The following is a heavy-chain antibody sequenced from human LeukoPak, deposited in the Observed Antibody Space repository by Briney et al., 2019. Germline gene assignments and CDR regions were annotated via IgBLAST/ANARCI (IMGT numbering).Heavy chain of an antibody. D-gene: IGHD2-2*01. CDR2: IYPGDSDT. V-gene: IGHV5-51*01. J-gene: IGHJ5*02. CDR3: ARGLRDCSSTSCYGVNWFDP. Sequence: GESLKISCKGSGYSFTSYWIGWVRQMPGKGLEWMGVIYPGDSDTRYSPSFQGQVTISADKSISTAHLQWSSLKASDTAMYYCARGLRDCSSTSCYGVNWFDPWGQGTLVTVSS. CDR1: GYSFTSYW.